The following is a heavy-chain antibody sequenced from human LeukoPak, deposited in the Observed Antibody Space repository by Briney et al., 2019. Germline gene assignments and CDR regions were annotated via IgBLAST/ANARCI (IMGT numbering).Heavy chain of an antibody. CDR1: GFTFTTYW. CDR2: IKQDGSEK. CDR3: AKLARGGYFDY. D-gene: IGHD6-13*01. V-gene: IGHV3-7*01. J-gene: IGHJ4*02. Sequence: GGSLRLSCAASGFTFTTYWMSWVRQAPGKGLEWVANIKQDGSEKYYVDSVKGRFTISRDNAKNSLYLQMNSLRAEDTAVYYCAKLARGGYFDYWGEGTLVTVSS.